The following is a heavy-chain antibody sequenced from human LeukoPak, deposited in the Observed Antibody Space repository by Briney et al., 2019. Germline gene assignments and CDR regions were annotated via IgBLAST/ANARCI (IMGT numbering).Heavy chain of an antibody. CDR2: ISSSSSYI. Sequence: PGGSLRLSCVASGFTFSSYSMSWVRQAPGKGLEWVSSISSSSSYIYYADSVKGRFTISRENAKNSLYLQMNSLRAEDTAVYYCARGLRGGGDYWGQGTPVSASS. J-gene: IGHJ4*02. CDR1: GFTFSSYS. CDR3: ARGLRGGGDY. D-gene: IGHD3-16*01. V-gene: IGHV3-21*01.